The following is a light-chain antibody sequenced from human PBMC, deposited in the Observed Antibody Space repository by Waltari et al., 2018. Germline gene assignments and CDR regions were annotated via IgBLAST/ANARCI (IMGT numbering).Light chain of an antibody. Sequence: HSALTQPASVSGSPGQSLTISCTETSSDVGSYDLVSWYQQHPGKAPKLMIYEGSKRPSGVSNRFSGSKSGNTASLTISGLQAEDEANYYCYSYAGSSTYVFGTGTKVTVL. J-gene: IGLJ1*01. CDR2: EGS. CDR1: SSDVGSYDL. V-gene: IGLV2-23*01. CDR3: YSYAGSSTYV.